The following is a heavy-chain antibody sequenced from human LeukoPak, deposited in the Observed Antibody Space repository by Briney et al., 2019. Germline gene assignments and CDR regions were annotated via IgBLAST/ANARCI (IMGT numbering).Heavy chain of an antibody. D-gene: IGHD6-13*01. CDR1: GFTFSTYL. CDR2: ISSSSDYI. J-gene: IGHJ4*02. V-gene: IGHV3-21*01. Sequence: GGSLRLSCAASGFTFSTYLMNWVRQAPGKGLEWVSSISSSSDYIYYVDSVKGRFTISRDNSRNTLYLQMNSLRAEDTAVYYCARDPYSSSWQAYHFDYWGQGTLVTVSS. CDR3: ARDPYSSSWQAYHFDY.